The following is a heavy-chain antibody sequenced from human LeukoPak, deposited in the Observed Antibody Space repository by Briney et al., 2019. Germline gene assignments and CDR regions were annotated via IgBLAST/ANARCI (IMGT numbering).Heavy chain of an antibody. J-gene: IGHJ3*02. Sequence: PGGSLRLSCAASGFTFDDYGTSWVRQAPGKGLEWVSGINWNGGSTGYADPVKGRFTISRDNAKNSLYLQTNSLRAEDTALYHCAREETTDYYGSGRGAFDIWGQGTMVTVSS. CDR1: GFTFDDYG. CDR2: INWNGGST. CDR3: AREETTDYYGSGRGAFDI. D-gene: IGHD3-10*01. V-gene: IGHV3-20*01.